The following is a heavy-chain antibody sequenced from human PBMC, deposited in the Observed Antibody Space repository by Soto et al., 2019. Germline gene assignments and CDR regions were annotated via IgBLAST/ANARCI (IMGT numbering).Heavy chain of an antibody. Sequence: QITLKESGPSLVKPTQTLTLTCTFSGFSLSTGGVGVGWIRQPPGKALEWLALIYWDDDKRYSPSLRSRLTVTKDTSKNQXXLXMXILDPVDTATYYCAHSRCGGDCLQSYSSHYYYGMDVCGQGTTVTVSS. V-gene: IGHV2-5*02. D-gene: IGHD2-21*02. J-gene: IGHJ6*02. CDR2: IYWDDDK. CDR1: GFSLSTGGVG. CDR3: AHSRCGGDCLQSYSSHYYYGMDV.